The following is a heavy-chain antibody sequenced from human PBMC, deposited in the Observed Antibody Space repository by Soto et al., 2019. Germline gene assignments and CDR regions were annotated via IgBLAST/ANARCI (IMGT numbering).Heavy chain of an antibody. CDR3: AGIYSGSPGGTLRY. V-gene: IGHV4-31*03. Sequence: QVQLQESGPGLVKPSQTLYLTCTVSGGSISSGGYYWSWIRQHPGKGLEWIGYHYYSGSTYYNPSLKSRVTISVDTSKNQFSLKLSSATAADTAVYYCAGIYSGSPGGTLRYWGQGTLVTVSS. CDR1: GGSISSGGYY. CDR2: HYYSGST. D-gene: IGHD1-26*01. J-gene: IGHJ4*02.